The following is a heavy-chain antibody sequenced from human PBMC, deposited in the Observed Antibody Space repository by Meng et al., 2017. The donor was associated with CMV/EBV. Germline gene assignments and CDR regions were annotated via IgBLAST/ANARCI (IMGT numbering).Heavy chain of an antibody. CDR1: GGSFSGYY. D-gene: IGHD2-2*02. CDR2: INHSGST. V-gene: IGHV4-34*01. J-gene: IGHJ6*02. CDR3: ARGVRPGYCSSTSCYTGRPFHYYYYGMDV. Sequence: ESLRLSCAVYGGSFSGYYWSWIRQPPGKGLEWIGEINHSGSTNYNPSLKSRVTISVDTSKNQFSLKLSSVTAADTAVYYCARGVRPGYCSSTSCYTGRPFHYYYYGMDVWGQGTTVTVSS.